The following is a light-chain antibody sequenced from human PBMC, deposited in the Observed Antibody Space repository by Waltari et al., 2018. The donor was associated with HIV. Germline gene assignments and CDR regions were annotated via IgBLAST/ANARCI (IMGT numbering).Light chain of an antibody. CDR2: SNN. CDR3: AAWDDSLNGYV. Sequence: QSVLPQPPSASGTPGQRVTIPSSGSSSNPVSNTAHWYQQLPGTAPKPLIYSNNQRPSGVPDRFSGSKSGTSASLAISGLQSEDEADHYCAAWDDSLNGYVFGTGTKVTVL. J-gene: IGLJ1*01. CDR1: SSNPVSNT. V-gene: IGLV1-44*01.